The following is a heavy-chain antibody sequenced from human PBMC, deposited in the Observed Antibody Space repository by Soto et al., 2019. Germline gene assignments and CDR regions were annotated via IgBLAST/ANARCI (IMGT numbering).Heavy chain of an antibody. D-gene: IGHD5-12*01. Sequence: SETLSLTCAVSGGSISSSNWWSWVRQPPGKGLEWIGEIYHSGSTNYNPSLKSRVTISVDTSKNQFSLKLSSVTAADTAVYYCARELGYEGKIDYWGQGTLVTVSS. CDR2: IYHSGST. CDR1: GGSISSSNW. J-gene: IGHJ4*02. CDR3: ARELGYEGKIDY. V-gene: IGHV4-4*02.